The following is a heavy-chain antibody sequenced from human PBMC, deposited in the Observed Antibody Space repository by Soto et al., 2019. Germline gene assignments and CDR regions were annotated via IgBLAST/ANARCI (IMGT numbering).Heavy chain of an antibody. J-gene: IGHJ4*02. CDR1: GGSVSSGGYY. CDR2: IRDSATT. D-gene: IGHD5-12*01. Sequence: QVQLQESGPGLVKPSQTLSLTCTVSGGSVSSGGYYWNWIRQPPGKGLEWIGCIRDSATTYFSPSLKTRFTISVDPSKNQFTLKVKSVTAADTAIYYCARDKGDAYNYGIFWFWGQGTLVTVSS. CDR3: ARDKGDAYNYGIFWF. V-gene: IGHV4-31*03.